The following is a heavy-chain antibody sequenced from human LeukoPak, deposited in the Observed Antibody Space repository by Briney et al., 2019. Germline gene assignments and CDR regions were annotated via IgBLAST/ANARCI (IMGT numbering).Heavy chain of an antibody. J-gene: IGHJ5*02. Sequence: HPGGSLRLSCVGSGFDFSSYTMNWVRQAPGKGLEWLTFISYNGRNEFYADSVKGRFTVSRDNSKNTLYLQMNSLRAEDTAVYYCARESIVGGSGGWFDPWGQGILVTVSS. CDR1: GFDFSSYT. CDR2: ISYNGRNE. D-gene: IGHD1-26*01. V-gene: IGHV3-30*04. CDR3: ARESIVGGSGGWFDP.